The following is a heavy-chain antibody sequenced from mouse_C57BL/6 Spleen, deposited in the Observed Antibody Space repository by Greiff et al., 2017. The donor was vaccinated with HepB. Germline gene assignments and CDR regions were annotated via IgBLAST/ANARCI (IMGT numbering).Heavy chain of an antibody. CDR3: ARGVYYGFHFDY. CDR2: IYPRSGNT. Sequence: LVESGAELARPGASVKLSCKASGYTFTSYGISWVKQRTGQGLEWIGEIYPRSGNTYYNEKFKGKATLTADKSSSTAYMELRSLTSEDSAVYFCARGVYYGFHFDYWGQGTTLTVSS. CDR1: GYTFTSYG. D-gene: IGHD2-2*01. V-gene: IGHV1-81*01. J-gene: IGHJ2*01.